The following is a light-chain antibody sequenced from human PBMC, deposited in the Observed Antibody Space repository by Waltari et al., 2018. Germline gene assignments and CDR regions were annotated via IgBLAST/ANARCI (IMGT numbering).Light chain of an antibody. CDR3: AGWDDSLNGWV. CDR1: SSNIGFNT. J-gene: IGLJ3*02. Sequence: QSVLTQPPSASGTPGQRVTISCSGTSSNIGFNTVSWYQQVPGTAPKLLIYTDNQRPSGVPARFSGSKSGSSASLAISGLQSEDEADYYCAGWDDSLNGWVFGGGTKVTVV. V-gene: IGLV1-44*01. CDR2: TDN.